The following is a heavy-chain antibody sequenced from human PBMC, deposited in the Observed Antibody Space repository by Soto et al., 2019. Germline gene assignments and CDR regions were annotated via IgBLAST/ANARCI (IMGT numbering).Heavy chain of an antibody. J-gene: IGHJ4*02. CDR1: GYTFTSYG. CDR3: ASGGVYDFWSGYRLPDY. D-gene: IGHD3-3*01. Sequence: ASVKVSCKASGYTFTSYGISWVRQAPGQGLEWMGWISAYNGNTNYAQKLQGRVTMTTDTSTSTAYMELRSLRSDDTAVYYCASGGVYDFWSGYRLPDYWGQGTLVTVSS. CDR2: ISAYNGNT. V-gene: IGHV1-18*04.